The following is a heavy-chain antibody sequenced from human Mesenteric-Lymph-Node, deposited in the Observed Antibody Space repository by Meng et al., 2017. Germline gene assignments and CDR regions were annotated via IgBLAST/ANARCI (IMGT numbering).Heavy chain of an antibody. CDR2: IYYSGST. J-gene: IGHJ2*01. CDR3: ARVGWRQWSFDL. V-gene: IGHV4-30-4*01. Sequence: QWQRQGSGPGLVRPPQPLSLTCTVSGGSISSGDYYWSWIRQPPGKGLELIGHIYYSGSTSYNPSLRSRVTISVDTSNNQFSLKLSSVTAADTAVYYCARVGWRQWSFDLWGRGTLVTVSS. CDR1: GGSISSGDYY. D-gene: IGHD5-18*01.